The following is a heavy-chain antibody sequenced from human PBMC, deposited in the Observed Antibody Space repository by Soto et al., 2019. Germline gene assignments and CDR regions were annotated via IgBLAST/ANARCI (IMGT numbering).Heavy chain of an antibody. CDR2: VSAYDGDT. CDR1: GYTFTSYG. D-gene: IGHD3-22*01. Sequence: QAQLVQSGAEVKKPGASVKVSCKASGYTFTSYGISWVRQAPGQGLEWMGWVSAYDGDTNYAQKLHGRVTMTTDTSTTTAYMELRSLRSDDTAVYYCAGDDHYLSNGYYSDVFDIWGQGTMVTVSS. CDR3: AGDDHYLSNGYYSDVFDI. V-gene: IGHV1-18*01. J-gene: IGHJ3*02.